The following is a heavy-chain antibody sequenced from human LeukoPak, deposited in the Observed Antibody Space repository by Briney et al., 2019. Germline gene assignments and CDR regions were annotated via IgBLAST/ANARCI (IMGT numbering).Heavy chain of an antibody. CDR1: GFTFSSYG. J-gene: IGHJ4*02. D-gene: IGHD6-13*01. V-gene: IGHV3-33*01. Sequence: PGGSLRLSCAASGFTFSSYGMHWVRQAPGKGLEWVAVIWYDGSNKYYADSVKGRFTISRGNAKNSLYLQMNSLRAEDTGVYYCARLSSSWYDYWGQGTLVTVSS. CDR2: IWYDGSNK. CDR3: ARLSSSWYDY.